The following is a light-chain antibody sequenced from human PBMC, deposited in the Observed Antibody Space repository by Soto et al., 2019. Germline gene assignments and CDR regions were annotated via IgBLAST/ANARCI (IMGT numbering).Light chain of an antibody. Sequence: DIQMTQSPSTLSASVGDRVTITCRASQSISSWLAWYQQKPGKAPKLLIYKASSLESGVPSRFSGSGSGTEFTLTISSLQPDDFPTYYCQQYNSYSFTFGPGTKVDIK. CDR3: QQYNSYSFT. CDR2: KAS. J-gene: IGKJ3*01. V-gene: IGKV1-5*03. CDR1: QSISSW.